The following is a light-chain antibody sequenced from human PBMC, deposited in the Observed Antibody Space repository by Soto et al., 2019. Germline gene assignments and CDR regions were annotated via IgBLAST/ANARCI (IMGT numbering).Light chain of an antibody. V-gene: IGKV1-5*01. J-gene: IGKJ1*01. Sequence: DIQMTQTPATLSAFAGDRVTVTCRASQSVSSWVAWYQEKPGSGTKLLSYDASTWQSGVPSRFIGSGSGTEFTLTITSLQPDDFATYYCQHYNTYSPGTFGQGTRVEVK. CDR2: DAS. CDR3: QHYNTYSPGT. CDR1: QSVSSW.